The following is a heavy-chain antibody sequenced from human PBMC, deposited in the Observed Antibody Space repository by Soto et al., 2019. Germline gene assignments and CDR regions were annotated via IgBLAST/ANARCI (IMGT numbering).Heavy chain of an antibody. V-gene: IGHV1-8*01. CDR2: MNPNSGNT. CDR3: ARESSSSCHDY. Sequence: ASVKVSCKASGYTFTSYDINWVRQATGQGLEWMGWMNPNSGNTGYAQKFQGRVTMTRNTSISTAYMELRSLRSDDTAVYYCARESSSSCHDYWGQGTLVTVSS. CDR1: GYTFTSYD. J-gene: IGHJ4*02. D-gene: IGHD6-13*01.